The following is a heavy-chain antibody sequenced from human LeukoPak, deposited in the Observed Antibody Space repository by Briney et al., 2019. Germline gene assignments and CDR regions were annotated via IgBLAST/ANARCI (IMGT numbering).Heavy chain of an antibody. CDR2: INSDGSST. D-gene: IGHD5-18*01. V-gene: IGHV3-74*01. CDR1: GFTFSGYW. J-gene: IGHJ6*02. Sequence: GGSLRLSCAASGFTFSGYWMHWVRQAPGKGLVWVSRINSDGSSTSYADSVKGRFTISRDNAKNTLYLQMNSLRAEDTAVYYCARGGSYSYGYGYYGMDVWGQGTLVTVSS. CDR3: ARGGSYSYGYGYYGMDV.